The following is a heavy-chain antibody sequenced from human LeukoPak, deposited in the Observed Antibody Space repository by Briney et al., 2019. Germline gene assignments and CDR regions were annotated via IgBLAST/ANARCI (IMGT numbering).Heavy chain of an antibody. CDR2: ISGSGGST. V-gene: IGHV3-23*01. CDR1: GFTFSSYA. CDR3: ATLPGSSWYYFDY. J-gene: IGHJ4*02. D-gene: IGHD6-13*01. Sequence: GGSLRLSCAASGFTFSSYAMRWVRQAPGKGLEWVSAISGSGGSTYYADSVKGRFTISRDNSKNTLYLQMNSLRAEDTAVYYCATLPGSSWYYFDYWGQGTLVTVSS.